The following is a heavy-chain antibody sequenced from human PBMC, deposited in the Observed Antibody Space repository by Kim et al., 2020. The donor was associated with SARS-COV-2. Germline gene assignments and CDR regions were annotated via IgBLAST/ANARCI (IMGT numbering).Heavy chain of an antibody. D-gene: IGHD3-10*01. J-gene: IGHJ4*02. CDR2: ST. CDR3: AKVVRGAFDY. V-gene: IGHV3-23*01. Sequence: STYYADSVKGRFTISRDNSKNTLYLQMNSLRAEDTAVYYCAKVVRGAFDYWGQGTLVTVSS.